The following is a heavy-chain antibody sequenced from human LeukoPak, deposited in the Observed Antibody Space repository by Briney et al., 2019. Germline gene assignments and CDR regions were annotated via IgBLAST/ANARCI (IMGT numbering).Heavy chain of an antibody. CDR2: IWYDGSNK. J-gene: IGHJ1*01. CDR3: ARGSIAALPPLAEYFQH. D-gene: IGHD6-6*01. V-gene: IGHV3-33*01. Sequence: SGGSLRLSCAASGFTFSSYGMYWVRQAPGKGLERVAVIWYDGSNKYYADSVKGRFTISRDNSKNTLYLQMNSLRAEDTAVYYCARGSIAALPPLAEYFQHWGQGTLVTVSS. CDR1: GFTFSSYG.